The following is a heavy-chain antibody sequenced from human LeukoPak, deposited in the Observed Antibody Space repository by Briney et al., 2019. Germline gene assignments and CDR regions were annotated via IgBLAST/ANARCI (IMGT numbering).Heavy chain of an antibody. J-gene: IGHJ4*02. V-gene: IGHV1-69*04. CDR2: IIPIFGIA. CDR3: ARDPQYSSSPNDY. CDR1: GGTFSSYA. D-gene: IGHD6-6*01. Sequence: ASVKVPCKASGGTFSSYAISWVRQAPGQGLEWMGRIIPIFGIANYAQKFQGRVTITADKSTSTAYMELSSLRSEDTAVYYCARDPQYSSSPNDYWGQGTLVTVSS.